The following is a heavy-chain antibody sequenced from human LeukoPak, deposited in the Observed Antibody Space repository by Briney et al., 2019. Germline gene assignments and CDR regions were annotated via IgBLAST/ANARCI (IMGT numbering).Heavy chain of an antibody. CDR2: FDPEDGET. V-gene: IGHV1-24*01. CDR1: GYTLTELS. Sequence: ASVKVSCKVSGYTLTELSMHWVRQAPGKGLEWMGGFDPEDGETIYAQKFQGRVTMTEDTSTDTAYMELSSLRSEDTAVYYCAKDLELGDYGYWYFDLWGRGTLVTVSS. D-gene: IGHD4-17*01. J-gene: IGHJ2*01. CDR3: AKDLELGDYGYWYFDL.